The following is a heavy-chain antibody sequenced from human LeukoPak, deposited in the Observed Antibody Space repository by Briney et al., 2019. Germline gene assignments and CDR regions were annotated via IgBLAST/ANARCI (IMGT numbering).Heavy chain of an antibody. CDR2: IYYSGST. D-gene: IGHD1-26*01. J-gene: IGHJ3*02. CDR3: AREAGSFDI. V-gene: IGHV4-59*01. Sequence: SETLSLTCTVSGGSISSYYWSWIRQPPGKGLEWIGYIYYSGSTNYNPSLKSRVTISVDTSKNQFSLKLSSVTAADAAVYYCAREAGSFDIWGQGTMVTVSS. CDR1: GGSISSYY.